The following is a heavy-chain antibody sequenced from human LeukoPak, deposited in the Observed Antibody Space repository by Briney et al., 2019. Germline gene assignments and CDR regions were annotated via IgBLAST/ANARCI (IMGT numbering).Heavy chain of an antibody. V-gene: IGHV1-46*01. CDR3: ARDGAARGPYYYYYMDV. CDR1: GYIFTSYY. Sequence: ASVKVSCKASGYIFTSYYMHWVRQAPGQGLEWMGIINPSGGSTSYAQKFQGRVTMTRDTSTSTVYMELSSLRSEDTAVYYCARDGAARGPYYYYYMDVWGKGTTVTVSS. CDR2: INPSGGST. J-gene: IGHJ6*03. D-gene: IGHD6-6*01.